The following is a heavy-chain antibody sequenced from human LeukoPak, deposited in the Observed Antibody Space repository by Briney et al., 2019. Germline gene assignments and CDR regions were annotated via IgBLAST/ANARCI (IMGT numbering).Heavy chain of an antibody. CDR1: GFTFSSYA. Sequence: PGGSLRLSCAASGFTFSSYAMSWVRQAPGKGLEWVSSISGRGVSTNYADFVKGRFTISRDNSKNTLYLQMNSLRAEDTAVYYCARDRPTGRQLEEQIFDYWGQGTLVTVSS. CDR3: ARDRPTGRQLEEQIFDY. J-gene: IGHJ4*02. D-gene: IGHD6-6*01. CDR2: ISGRGVST. V-gene: IGHV3-23*01.